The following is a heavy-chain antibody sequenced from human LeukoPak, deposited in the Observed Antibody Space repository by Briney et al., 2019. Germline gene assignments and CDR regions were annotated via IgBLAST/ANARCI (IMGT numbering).Heavy chain of an antibody. J-gene: IGHJ6*02. CDR2: ISYDGSNK. V-gene: IGHV3-30-3*01. CDR3: AKGPLHGKDV. CDR1: GFTFSSYA. Sequence: GGSLRLSCAASGFTFSSYAMHWVRQAPGKGLEWVAVISYDGSNKYYADSVKGRFTISRDNSKNTLYLQMNSLRAEDTAVYYCAKGPLHGKDVWGQGTTVTVSS.